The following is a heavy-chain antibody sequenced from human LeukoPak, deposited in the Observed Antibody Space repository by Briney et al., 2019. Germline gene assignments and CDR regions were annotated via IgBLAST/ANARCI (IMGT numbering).Heavy chain of an antibody. V-gene: IGHV4-39*07. CDR1: GFSVSSNY. D-gene: IGHD3-10*01. Sequence: GSLRLSCAASGFSVSSNYMSWVRQAPGKGLEWIGSIYYSGSTYYNPSLKSRVTISGDTSKNQFSLKLSSVTAADTAVYYCARGFRGPNFDYWGQGTLVTVSS. CDR2: IYYSGST. CDR3: ARGFRGPNFDY. J-gene: IGHJ4*02.